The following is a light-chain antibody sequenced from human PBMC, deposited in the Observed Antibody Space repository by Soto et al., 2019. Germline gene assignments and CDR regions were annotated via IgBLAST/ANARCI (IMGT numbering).Light chain of an antibody. Sequence: ERVMTQSPAPLSVSQGERATLSCRASQSVNTNLAWYQQKRGQAPRLLIYGASTTATGIPVRFSGSGSGTEFTLTISSLQSEDFALYYGQQYNNWPYTFGQGTKLEIK. CDR3: QQYNNWPYT. J-gene: IGKJ2*01. CDR2: GAS. CDR1: QSVNTN. V-gene: IGKV3-15*01.